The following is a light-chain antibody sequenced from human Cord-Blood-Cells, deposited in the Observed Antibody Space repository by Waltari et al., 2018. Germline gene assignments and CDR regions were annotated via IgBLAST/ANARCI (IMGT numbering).Light chain of an antibody. CDR2: AAS. J-gene: IGKJ4*01. CDR3: QKYNSAPRIT. CDR1: QGISNY. Sequence: DIQMTQSPSSLSASVGYRVTITFRASQGISNYLAWYQQKPGKVPKLLIYAASTLQSGVPSRFSGSGSGTDFTLTISSLQPEDVATYYGQKYNSAPRITFGGGTKVEIK. V-gene: IGKV1-27*01.